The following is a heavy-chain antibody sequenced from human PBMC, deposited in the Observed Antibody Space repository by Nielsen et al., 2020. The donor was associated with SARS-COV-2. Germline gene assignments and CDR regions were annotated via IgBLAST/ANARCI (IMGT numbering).Heavy chain of an antibody. Sequence: GESLKISCAASGFTFSSYGMHWVRQAPGKGLEWVAVISYDGSNKYYADSVKGRFTISRDNSKNTLYLQMNSLRAEDTAVYYCAKDESLREWFAYYYYMDVWGKGTTVTVSS. V-gene: IGHV3-30*18. J-gene: IGHJ6*03. CDR3: AKDESLREWFAYYYYMDV. CDR2: ISYDGSNK. D-gene: IGHD3-3*01. CDR1: GFTFSSYG.